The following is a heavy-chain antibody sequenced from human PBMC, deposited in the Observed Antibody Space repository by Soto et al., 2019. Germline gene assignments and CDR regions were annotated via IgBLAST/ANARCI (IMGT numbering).Heavy chain of an antibody. CDR2: ISYDGSNK. J-gene: IGHJ4*02. CDR1: GFTFSSYA. Sequence: QVQLVESGGGVVQPGRSLRLSCAASGFTFSSYAMHWVRQAPGKGLEWVAVISYDGSNKYYAASVKGRFTISRDNSKNTLYLQMNSLRAEDTAVYYCARDRRGYWGQGTLVTVSS. CDR3: ARDRRGY. V-gene: IGHV3-30-3*01.